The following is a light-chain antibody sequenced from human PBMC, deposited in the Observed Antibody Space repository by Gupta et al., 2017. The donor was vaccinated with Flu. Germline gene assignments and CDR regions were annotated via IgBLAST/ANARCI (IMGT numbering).Light chain of an antibody. CDR1: QSVSSY. CDR2: DAS. CDR3: HQYGNTPRT. Sequence: SGTLSLSPGERATVSCRASQSVSSYLAWYQQRPGQAPRLLIYDASRRATGIPDRFSGSGSGTDFTLTISSLEPEDVAMYYCHQYGNTPRTFGRGTKVEIK. V-gene: IGKV3-20*01. J-gene: IGKJ1*01.